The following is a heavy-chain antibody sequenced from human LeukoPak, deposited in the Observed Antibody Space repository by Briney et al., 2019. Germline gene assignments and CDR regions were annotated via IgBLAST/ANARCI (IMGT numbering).Heavy chain of an antibody. V-gene: IGHV4-34*01. CDR1: GGSLSGYY. D-gene: IGHD3-22*01. Sequence: PSETLSLTCAVYGGSLSGYYWSWIRQPPGKGLEWIGEINHSGSTNYNPSLKSRVTISVDTSKNQFSLKLSSVTAADTAVYYCARDPVYYYDSSGYLSPYYFDYWGQGTLVTVSS. J-gene: IGHJ4*02. CDR3: ARDPVYYYDSSGYLSPYYFDY. CDR2: INHSGST.